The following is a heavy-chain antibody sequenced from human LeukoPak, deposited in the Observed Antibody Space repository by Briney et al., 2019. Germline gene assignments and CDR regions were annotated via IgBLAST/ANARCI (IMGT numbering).Heavy chain of an antibody. D-gene: IGHD5-12*01. J-gene: IGHJ6*02. CDR1: GFIFDDYA. CDR2: ITGDGAGT. V-gene: IGHV3-43*02. CDR3: TKGRVATVGGAKYAMDV. Sequence: GGSLRLSCAASGFIFDDYAMHWVRQAPGKGLEWVSLITGDGAGTYYENSVRGRFTISRDNSKNSLYLIMNSLRTEDTALYYCTKGRVATVGGAKYAMDVWGQGTTVTASS.